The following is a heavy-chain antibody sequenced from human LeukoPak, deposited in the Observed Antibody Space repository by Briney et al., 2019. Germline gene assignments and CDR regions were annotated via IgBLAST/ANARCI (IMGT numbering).Heavy chain of an antibody. CDR2: ISGDGIST. Sequence: GGSLRLSCAASGFTFSSYWMHWVRHAPGKGLGWLSRISGDGISTSYTDSVKGRFTISRDNAKNTLYLQMNSLRAEDTAVYYCAREGAGRSLDYWGQGTLVTVSS. J-gene: IGHJ4*02. V-gene: IGHV3-74*01. D-gene: IGHD3-10*01. CDR3: AREGAGRSLDY. CDR1: GFTFSSYW.